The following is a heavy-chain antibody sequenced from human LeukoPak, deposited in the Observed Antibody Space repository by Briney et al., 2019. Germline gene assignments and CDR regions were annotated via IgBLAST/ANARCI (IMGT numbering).Heavy chain of an antibody. Sequence: ASVKVSCKASGYTFTGYYMHWVRQAPGQGLEWMGWINPNSGGTNYAQKFQGRVTFTRNTSISTAYMELSSLKSEDTAVYYCARDLAVADTTYYYGMDVWGQGTTVTVSS. CDR3: ARDLAVADTTYYYGMDV. V-gene: IGHV1-2*02. CDR1: GYTFTGYY. D-gene: IGHD6-19*01. J-gene: IGHJ6*02. CDR2: INPNSGGT.